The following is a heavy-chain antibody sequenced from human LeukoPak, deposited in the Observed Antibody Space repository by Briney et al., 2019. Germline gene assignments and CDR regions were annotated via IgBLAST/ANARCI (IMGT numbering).Heavy chain of an antibody. D-gene: IGHD3-10*01. Sequence: GASVKVSCKASGYTFTGYYMHWVRQAPGQGLEWMGWINPNSGGTNYAQKFQGRVTMTRDTSISTAYMELSSLRSEDTAVYYCARQYYYGSGSSHNWFDPWGQGTLVTVSS. V-gene: IGHV1-2*02. J-gene: IGHJ5*02. CDR2: INPNSGGT. CDR3: ARQYYYGSGSSHNWFDP. CDR1: GYTFTGYY.